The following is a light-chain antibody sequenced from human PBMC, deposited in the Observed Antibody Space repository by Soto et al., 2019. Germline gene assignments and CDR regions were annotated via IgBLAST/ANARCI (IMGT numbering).Light chain of an antibody. CDR2: DAS. V-gene: IGKV3-11*01. Sequence: EIVLTQSPATLSLSPGERATLSCRASQSVNSYLAWYQQKPGQAPRLLIYDASNRATGIPARFSGSGSGTDFTITISSLEPEDFAVYYCQQRSKWPPGTFGQGTTVDTK. CDR1: QSVNSY. CDR3: QQRSKWPPGT. J-gene: IGKJ1*01.